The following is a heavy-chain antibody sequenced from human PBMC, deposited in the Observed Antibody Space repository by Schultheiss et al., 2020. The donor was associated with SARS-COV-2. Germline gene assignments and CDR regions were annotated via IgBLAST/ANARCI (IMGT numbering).Heavy chain of an antibody. Sequence: GGSLRLSCAASGFTFSSYAMSWVRQAPGKGLEWVSAISGSGGSTYYADSVKGRFTISRDNSKNTLYLQMNSLRAEDTAVYYCAKDGGYCSSTSCYVGWFDPWGQGTLVTVSS. CDR2: ISGSGGST. CDR1: GFTFSSYA. V-gene: IGHV3-23*01. D-gene: IGHD2-2*01. CDR3: AKDGGYCSSTSCYVGWFDP. J-gene: IGHJ5*02.